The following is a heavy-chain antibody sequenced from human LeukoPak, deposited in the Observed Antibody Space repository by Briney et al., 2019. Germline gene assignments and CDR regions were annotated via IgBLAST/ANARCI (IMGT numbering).Heavy chain of an antibody. CDR1: GFTFSSYW. CDR2: VNPDGSST. CDR3: AKGLWGAYYYGMDV. J-gene: IGHJ6*02. Sequence: GGSLRLSCAASGFTFSSYWMHWVRQAPGKGLVWVSRVNPDGSSTTYADSVMGRFTISRDNSKNTLYLQLDSLRAEDTAVYLCAKGLWGAYYYGMDVWGQGTTVTVSS. D-gene: IGHD3-16*01. V-gene: IGHV3-74*01.